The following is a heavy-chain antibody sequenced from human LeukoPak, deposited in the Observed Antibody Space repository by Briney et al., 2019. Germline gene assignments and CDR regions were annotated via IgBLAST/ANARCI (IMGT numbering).Heavy chain of an antibody. CDR1: GGSISSYY. CDR3: ARGLTGTTLSYYYYTDV. J-gene: IGHJ6*03. V-gene: IGHV4-59*08. Sequence: SETLSLTCSVSGGSISSYYWSWIRQPPGKGLEWIGYIYYSGSTNYNPSLKSRVTISVDTSKNQFSLKLSSVTAADRAVYYCARGLTGTTLSYYYYTDVWGKGTTVTVSS. D-gene: IGHD1-7*01. CDR2: IYYSGST.